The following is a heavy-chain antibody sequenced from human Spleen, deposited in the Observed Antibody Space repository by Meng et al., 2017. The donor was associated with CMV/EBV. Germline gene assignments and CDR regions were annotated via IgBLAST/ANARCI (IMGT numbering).Heavy chain of an antibody. Sequence: GESLKISCAASGFTFSSYWMSWVRQAPGKGLEWVANIKRDGSEKYYVDSVKGRFTISRDNAKNSLYLQMNSLRAEDTAVYYCARVPWQSQHPYYFDYWGQGTLVTVSS. CDR3: ARVPWQSQHPYYFDY. CDR1: GFTFSSYW. J-gene: IGHJ4*02. CDR2: IKRDGSEK. V-gene: IGHV3-7*01. D-gene: IGHD6-19*01.